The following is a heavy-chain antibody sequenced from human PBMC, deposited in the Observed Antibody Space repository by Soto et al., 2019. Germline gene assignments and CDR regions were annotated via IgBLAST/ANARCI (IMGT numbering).Heavy chain of an antibody. V-gene: IGHV4-4*02. D-gene: IGHD3-16*01. J-gene: IGHJ6*02. Sequence: PSETLSLTCVVSGTSISSSYWWTWVRQAPGKGLEWIGEMYHSGITNYNPSLEGRFTMSLDKSNNHFSLKLTSVTAADTAIYYCATQTISYTWGVWGRGTSVTVSS. CDR1: GTSISSSYW. CDR2: MYHSGIT. CDR3: ATQTISYTWGV.